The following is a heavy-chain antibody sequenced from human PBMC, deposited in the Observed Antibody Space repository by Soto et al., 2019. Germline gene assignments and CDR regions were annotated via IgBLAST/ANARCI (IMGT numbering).Heavy chain of an antibody. CDR3: ARDRHYHDTSGSFYAIFDH. D-gene: IGHD3-22*01. J-gene: IGHJ5*02. CDR1: NGSVSSYNFY. V-gene: IGHV4-61*01. Sequence: SETLSLTCIVSNGSVSSYNFYWTWIRQSPGRGLEWIGYVHYTGSTNYSPSLKSRVTMSIDTSKNQFSLKLRSVTAADTAVYYCARDRHYHDTSGSFYAIFDHWGQGTLVTVSS. CDR2: VHYTGST.